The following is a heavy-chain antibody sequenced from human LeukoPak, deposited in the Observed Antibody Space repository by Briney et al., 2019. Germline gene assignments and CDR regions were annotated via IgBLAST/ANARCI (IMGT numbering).Heavy chain of an antibody. CDR1: GFSLSDAC. D-gene: IGHD3-3*01. CDR3: ATTPRVVST. V-gene: IGHV3-15*01. CDR2: ISRRVDGGTT. Sequence: KPGGSLSLSCAVSGFSLSDACMNWVRHPPGKGLEWVGRISRRVDGGTTDYAAPVKGRFTISRDDSKNTLYLEMSSLKIEDTAVYYCATTPRVVSTWGQGTLVTVSS. J-gene: IGHJ5*02.